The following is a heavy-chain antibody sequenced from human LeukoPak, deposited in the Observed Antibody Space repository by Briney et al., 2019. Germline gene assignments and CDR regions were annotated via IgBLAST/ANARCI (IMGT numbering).Heavy chain of an antibody. D-gene: IGHD3-16*01. Sequence: SETLSLTCTVSGGSISSYYWSWIRQPPGKGLEWIGYIYYSGSTNYNPSLKSRVTISVDTSKNQFSLRLSSVTAADTAVYYCARQDYEAFFDYWGQGTLVTVSS. CDR2: IYYSGST. CDR1: GGSISSYY. CDR3: ARQDYEAFFDY. J-gene: IGHJ4*02. V-gene: IGHV4-59*08.